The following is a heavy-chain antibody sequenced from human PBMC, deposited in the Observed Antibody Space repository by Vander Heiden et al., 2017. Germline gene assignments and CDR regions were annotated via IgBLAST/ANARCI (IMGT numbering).Heavy chain of an antibody. Sequence: QVELQESGPGLVKPSETLSLTCIVSGGSVNSDSFSWNWIRQPPGKGLEWIGFIYHSGYTNYSPSLKSRVTISLDTSKTQFSLELRSVTAADTAVYFCARETEGLDAFDIWGQGTLVTVSS. J-gene: IGHJ3*02. V-gene: IGHV4-61*01. CDR2: IYHSGYT. CDR1: GGSVNSDSFS. D-gene: IGHD3-16*01. CDR3: ARETEGLDAFDI.